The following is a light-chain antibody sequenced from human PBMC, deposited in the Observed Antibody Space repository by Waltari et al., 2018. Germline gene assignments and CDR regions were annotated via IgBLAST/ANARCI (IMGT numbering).Light chain of an antibody. J-gene: IGKJ4*01. CDR2: DAS. V-gene: IGKV3-11*01. Sequence: EVVFTQSPATLSLSPGESATLSCRTSQSVGSYLVWYQQKPGQAPRLLIYDASNRQTGVPARFSGSGSGTEFTLTISCLEPEDFAVYYCHQRSDWPLTFGGGTKVEIK. CDR3: HQRSDWPLT. CDR1: QSVGSY.